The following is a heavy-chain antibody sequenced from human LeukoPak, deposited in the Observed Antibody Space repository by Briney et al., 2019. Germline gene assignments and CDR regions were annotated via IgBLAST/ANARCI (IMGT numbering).Heavy chain of an antibody. D-gene: IGHD5-18*01. CDR2: INPNSGGT. Sequence: ASVKVSCKASGYTFTAYYIHWVRQAPGQGLEWMGWINPNSGGTNYAQKFQGRVTMTRDTSISTAYMERSRLRSDDTAVYYCARDPEGGYSYGDFDYWGQGTLVTVSS. CDR3: ARDPEGGYSYGDFDY. J-gene: IGHJ4*02. CDR1: GYTFTAYY. V-gene: IGHV1-2*02.